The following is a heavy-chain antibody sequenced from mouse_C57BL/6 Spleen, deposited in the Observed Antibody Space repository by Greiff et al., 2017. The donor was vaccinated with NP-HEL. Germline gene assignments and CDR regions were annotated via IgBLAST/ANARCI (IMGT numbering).Heavy chain of an antibody. CDR2: IDPEDGET. Sequence: EVMLVESGAELVKPGASVKLSCTASGFNIKDYYMHWVKQRTEQGLAWIGRIDPEDGETKYAPKFQGKATITADTSSNTAYLQLSSLTSEDTAVYYCARGPSYYGSRDSYYAMDYWGQGTSVTVSS. D-gene: IGHD1-1*01. J-gene: IGHJ4*01. CDR3: ARGPSYYGSRDSYYAMDY. CDR1: GFNIKDYY. V-gene: IGHV14-2*01.